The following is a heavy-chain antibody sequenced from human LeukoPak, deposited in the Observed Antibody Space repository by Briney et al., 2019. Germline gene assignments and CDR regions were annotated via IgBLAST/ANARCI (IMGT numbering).Heavy chain of an antibody. Sequence: SETLSLTCTVSGGSISSYYGTWIRQPPGKGLEWIGYISYSGSTNYNPSVTSRVTISVDTSKNQFSLKVSSVTAADTAVYYCARGIADRYTWFDPWGQGTLVTISS. V-gene: IGHV4-59*08. J-gene: IGHJ5*02. CDR2: ISYSGST. D-gene: IGHD6-13*01. CDR1: GGSISSYY. CDR3: ARGIADRYTWFDP.